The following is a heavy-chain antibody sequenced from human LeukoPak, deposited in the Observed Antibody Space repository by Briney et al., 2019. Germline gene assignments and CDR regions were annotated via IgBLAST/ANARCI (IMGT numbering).Heavy chain of an antibody. Sequence: GGSLRLSCAASGFTFSNYSMNWVRQAPGKGLEWVSYISSSSSTIYYADSVKGRFTISRDNAKNSLYLQMNSLRAEDTAVYYCARVTYDFWSSPTYYMDVWGKGTTVTVSS. V-gene: IGHV3-48*01. J-gene: IGHJ6*03. CDR2: ISSSSSTI. CDR1: GFTFSNYS. D-gene: IGHD3-3*01. CDR3: ARVTYDFWSSPTYYMDV.